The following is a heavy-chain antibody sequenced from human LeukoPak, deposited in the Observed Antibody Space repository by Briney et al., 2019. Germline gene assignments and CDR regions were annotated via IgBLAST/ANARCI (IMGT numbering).Heavy chain of an antibody. CDR2: ISSSSSYI. CDR1: GFTFSSYS. Sequence: PGWSLRLSCAASGFTFSSYSMNWVRQAPGKGPEWVSSISSSSSYIYYADSVKGRFTISRDNAKNSLYLQMNSLRAEDTAVYYCARDLFPMLSTSSALSWWGQGTLVTVSS. D-gene: IGHD2-2*01. V-gene: IGHV3-21*01. CDR3: ARDLFPMLSTSSALSW. J-gene: IGHJ4*02.